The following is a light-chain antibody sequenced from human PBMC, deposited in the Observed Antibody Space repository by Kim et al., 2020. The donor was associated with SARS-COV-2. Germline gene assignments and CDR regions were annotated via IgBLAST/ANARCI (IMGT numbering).Light chain of an antibody. Sequence: GPSITISCPGTSSDVGGYNYVSWYQQHPGKAPKLMIYDVSNRPSGVSNRFSGSKSGNTASLTISRLQAEDEADYYCSSYTSSSTLVFGGGTQLTVL. CDR2: DVS. V-gene: IGLV2-14*03. CDR1: SSDVGGYNY. CDR3: SSYTSSSTLV. J-gene: IGLJ2*01.